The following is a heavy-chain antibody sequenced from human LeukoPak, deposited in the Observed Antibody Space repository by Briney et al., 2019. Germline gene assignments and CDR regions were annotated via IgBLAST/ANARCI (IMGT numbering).Heavy chain of an antibody. V-gene: IGHV1-69*13. Sequence: SVKVSCKASGGTFSSYAFSWVRQAPGQGLEWMGGIIPIFGTANYAQKFQGRVTITADESTSTAYMELSSLRSEDTAVYYCARNREYCSGGSCYHWFDPWGQGTLVTVSS. CDR3: ARNREYCSGGSCYHWFDP. CDR2: IIPIFGTA. J-gene: IGHJ5*02. CDR1: GGTFSSYA. D-gene: IGHD2-15*01.